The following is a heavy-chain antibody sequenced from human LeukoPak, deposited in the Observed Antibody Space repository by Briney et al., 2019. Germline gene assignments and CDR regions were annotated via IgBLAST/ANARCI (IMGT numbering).Heavy chain of an antibody. CDR1: GFTFSSYG. D-gene: IGHD6-13*01. J-gene: IGHJ4*02. CDR2: IRYDGSNK. V-gene: IGHV3-30*02. Sequence: PGGSLRLSCAASGFTFSSYGMHWVRQAPGKGLEWVAFIRYDGSNKYYADSVKGRFTISRDNSKNTLYLQMNSLRAEDTAIYYCAKEGGITAAAIDYWGQGTLVIVSS. CDR3: AKEGGITAAAIDY.